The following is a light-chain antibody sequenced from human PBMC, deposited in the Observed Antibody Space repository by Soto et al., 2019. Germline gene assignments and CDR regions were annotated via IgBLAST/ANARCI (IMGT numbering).Light chain of an antibody. V-gene: IGKV3-20*01. CDR1: QSVSSSF. CDR2: DTS. CDR3: QQFDSSSWT. Sequence: EIVLTQSPGTLSLSPGERATLSCRASQSVSSSFLAWYQQKPGQAPRLLIYDTSSRASGIPDRFSGSGSETDFTLTISRLESDDFAVYYCQQFDSSSWTYGQGTRWIT. J-gene: IGKJ1*01.